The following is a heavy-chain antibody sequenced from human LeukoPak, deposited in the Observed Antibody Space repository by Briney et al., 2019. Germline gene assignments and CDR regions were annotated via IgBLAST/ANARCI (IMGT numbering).Heavy chain of an antibody. J-gene: IGHJ4*02. Sequence: PGGSLRLPCAASGFAFSSYEMNWVRQAPGKGLEWVSKISGSGTTIYYADSVKGRFTISRDNAKNSLYLQMNSLRAEDTAIYYCAMDAGGFYFDYWGQGTLVTVSS. D-gene: IGHD1-26*01. CDR3: AMDAGGFYFDY. CDR1: GFAFSSYE. V-gene: IGHV3-48*03. CDR2: ISGSGTTI.